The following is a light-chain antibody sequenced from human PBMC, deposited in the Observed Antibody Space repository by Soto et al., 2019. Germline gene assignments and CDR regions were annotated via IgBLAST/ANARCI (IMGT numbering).Light chain of an antibody. CDR1: QSVSNW. CDR2: KAS. CDR3: QQYNSYSEA. V-gene: IGKV1-5*03. Sequence: DIQMAQSPSTLSASVGERVTITCRASQSVSNWLSWYQQKPGKAPKLLIYKASSLESGVPSRFSGSGSGTEFTLTISSLQPDDFATYYCQQYNSYSEAFGQGTKVDI. J-gene: IGKJ1*01.